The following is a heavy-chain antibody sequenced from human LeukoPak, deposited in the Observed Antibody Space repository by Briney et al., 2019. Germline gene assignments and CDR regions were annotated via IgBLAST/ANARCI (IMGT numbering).Heavy chain of an antibody. CDR3: AREAEMATIYDY. D-gene: IGHD5-24*01. Sequence: GASVKVSCKASGYTFTGCYMHWVRQAPGQGLEWMGWINPNSGGTNYAQKFQGRVTMTRDTSISTAYMELSRLRSDDTAVYYCAREAEMATIYDYWGQGTLVTVSS. J-gene: IGHJ4*02. V-gene: IGHV1-2*02. CDR1: GYTFTGCY. CDR2: INPNSGGT.